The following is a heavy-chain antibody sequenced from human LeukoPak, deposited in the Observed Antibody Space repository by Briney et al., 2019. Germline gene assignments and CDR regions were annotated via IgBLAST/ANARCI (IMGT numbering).Heavy chain of an antibody. D-gene: IGHD1-26*01. CDR1: GVSMRSGGHS. V-gene: IGHV4-31*11. J-gene: IGHJ4*02. Sequence: SQTLSLTCVVSGVSMRSGGHSWSWIRQHPGKGLEWIGYIYYSGSTYYNPSLKSRVTISVDTSKNQFSLKLSSVTAADTAVYYCARGGGSYAFDYWGQGTLVTVSS. CDR2: IYYSGST. CDR3: ARGGGSYAFDY.